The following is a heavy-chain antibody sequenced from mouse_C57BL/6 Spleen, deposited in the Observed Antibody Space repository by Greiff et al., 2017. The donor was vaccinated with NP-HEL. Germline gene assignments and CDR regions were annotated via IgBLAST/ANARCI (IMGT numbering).Heavy chain of an antibody. Sequence: EVKLVESGEGLVKPGGSLKLSCAASGFTFSSYAMSWVRQTPEKRLEWVAYISSGGDYIYYADTVKGRFTISRDNARNTLYLQMSSLKSEDTAMYYCTRGYYGSNYAMDSWGQGTSVTVSS. CDR3: TRGYYGSNYAMDS. D-gene: IGHD1-1*01. J-gene: IGHJ4*01. CDR1: GFTFSSYA. V-gene: IGHV5-9-1*02. CDR2: ISSGGDYI.